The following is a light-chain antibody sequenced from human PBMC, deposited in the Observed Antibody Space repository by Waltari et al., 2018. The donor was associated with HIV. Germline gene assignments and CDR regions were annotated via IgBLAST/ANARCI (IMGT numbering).Light chain of an antibody. Sequence: QSALTQPLSASGSPGQSVTLSCNGTSSDVGGYDSVSWYQQHPGKAPKLMLYDVTKRPSGVPDRFSGSKSGSTASLTVSGLQAEDEADYYCSSYAGSNNLIFGGGTKLTVL. CDR3: SSYAGSNNLI. CDR2: DVT. J-gene: IGLJ2*01. V-gene: IGLV2-8*01. CDR1: SSDVGGYDS.